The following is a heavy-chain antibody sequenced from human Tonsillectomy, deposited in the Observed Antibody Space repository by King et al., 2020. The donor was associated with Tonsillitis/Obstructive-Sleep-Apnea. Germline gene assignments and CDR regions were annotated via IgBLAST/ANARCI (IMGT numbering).Heavy chain of an antibody. CDR1: GGSFSGYY. CDR3: ATMQMGEANWFDP. CDR2: INHSGST. D-gene: IGHD3-16*01. J-gene: IGHJ5*02. Sequence: VQLQQWGAGLLKPSETLSLTCAVYGGSFSGYYWSWIRQPPGKGLEWIGEINHSGSTNYNPSLKSRVTISVDTSKNQFSLTLSSVTAADTAVYYCATMQMGEANWFDPWGQGTLVTVSS. V-gene: IGHV4-34*01.